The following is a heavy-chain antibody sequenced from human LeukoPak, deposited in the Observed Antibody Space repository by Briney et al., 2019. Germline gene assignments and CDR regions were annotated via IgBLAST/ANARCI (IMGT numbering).Heavy chain of an antibody. CDR3: TRETGYRSSATCYFGAFDI. J-gene: IGHJ3*02. D-gene: IGHD2-2*03. CDR2: INWNGGNT. Sequence: GGSLRLSCAASGFTLDDYGLNWVRQAPGKGLEWVSGINWNGGNTTYADSVKGRFTISRDNAKNSLYLQMNSLRAEDTALYYCTRETGYRSSATCYFGAFDIWGQGTMVTVSS. V-gene: IGHV3-20*04. CDR1: GFTLDDYG.